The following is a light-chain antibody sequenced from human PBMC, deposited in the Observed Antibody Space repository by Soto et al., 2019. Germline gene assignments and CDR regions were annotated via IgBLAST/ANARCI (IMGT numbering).Light chain of an antibody. CDR3: QSYDKRLTAYV. Sequence: QSVLTQPPSVSGAPGQRVTISCTGTNSNIGTGFPVNWYQQLPGTAPKLVVSGNGNRPSGVPDRLSASKSGTSASLAITGLQAEDEGHYYCQSYDKRLTAYVFGTGTKVTVL. V-gene: IGLV1-40*01. CDR1: NSNIGTGFP. J-gene: IGLJ1*01. CDR2: GNG.